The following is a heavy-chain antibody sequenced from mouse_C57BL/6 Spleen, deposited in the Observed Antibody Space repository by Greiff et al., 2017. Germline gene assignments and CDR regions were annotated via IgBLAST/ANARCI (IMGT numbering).Heavy chain of an antibody. Sequence: QVQLQQSGAELAKPGASVKLSCKASGYTFTSYWMHWVKQRPGQGLEWIGYINPSSGYAKYNQKFKDKATLTADKSSSTAYMQLSSLTYEDSAVYYCARSDYEYLYAMDYWGQGTSVTVSS. CDR3: ARSDYEYLYAMDY. J-gene: IGHJ4*01. V-gene: IGHV1-7*01. CDR2: INPSSGYA. D-gene: IGHD2-4*01. CDR1: GYTFTSYW.